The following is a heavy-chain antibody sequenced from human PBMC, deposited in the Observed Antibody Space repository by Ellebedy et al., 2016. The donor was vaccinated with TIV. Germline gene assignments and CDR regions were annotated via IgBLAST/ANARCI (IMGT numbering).Heavy chain of an antibody. Sequence: MPSETLSLTCAVYGGSFSGYYWTWIRQPPGKGLEWIGEINHSGSTTYNPSLKSRVTISVDTSGNRFSLKLSSVTAADTAVYYCARSTTVTTASYEYWGQGTLVTVSS. J-gene: IGHJ4*02. V-gene: IGHV4-34*01. CDR2: INHSGST. CDR1: GGSFSGYY. D-gene: IGHD4-17*01. CDR3: ARSTTVTTASYEY.